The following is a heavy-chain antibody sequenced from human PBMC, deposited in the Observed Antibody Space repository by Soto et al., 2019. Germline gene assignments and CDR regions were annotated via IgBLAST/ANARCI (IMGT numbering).Heavy chain of an antibody. CDR1: GGSFSGYY. CDR2: INHSRST. J-gene: IGHJ6*02. D-gene: IGHD3-16*01. V-gene: IGHV4-34*01. Sequence: PSETLSLTCAVYGGSFSGYYWSWIRQPPGKGLEWIGEINHSRSTNYNPSLKSRVTISVDTSKNQFSLKLSSVTAADTAVYYCARGSLGLTINYYHYGMDVWGQGTTVTVSS. CDR3: ARGSLGLTINYYHYGMDV.